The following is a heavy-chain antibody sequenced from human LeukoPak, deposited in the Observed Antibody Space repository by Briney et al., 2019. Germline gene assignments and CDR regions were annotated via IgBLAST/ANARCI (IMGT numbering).Heavy chain of an antibody. D-gene: IGHD6-19*01. CDR1: GYTFIDYY. V-gene: IGHV1-2*02. J-gene: IGHJ2*01. CDR2: INPNRGDA. CDR3: ARNPDEHWLDESENWYFDL. Sequence: GASVKVSCKASGYTFIDYYLHWPRQAPGQGLEWMGWINPNRGDAKPAQKFQGRVTMTRDTSISVAYMELSSLQSDDTAVYYCARNPDEHWLDESENWYFDLWGSGTLVTVSS.